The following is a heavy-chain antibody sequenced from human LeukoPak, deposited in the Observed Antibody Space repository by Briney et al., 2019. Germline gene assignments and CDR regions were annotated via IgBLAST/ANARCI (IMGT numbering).Heavy chain of an antibody. CDR1: GDSVSSNSAA. D-gene: IGHD3-10*01. CDR2: TYYRSKWYN. CDR3: ESYFDY. V-gene: IGHV6-1*01. J-gene: IGHJ4*02. Sequence: SQXXSLTCAISGDSVSSNSAAWNWIRQSPSRGLEWLGRTYYRSKWYNDYVVSVKSRITINPDTSKNQFSLQLNSVTPEDTAVYFGESYFDYWGQGTLVTVSS.